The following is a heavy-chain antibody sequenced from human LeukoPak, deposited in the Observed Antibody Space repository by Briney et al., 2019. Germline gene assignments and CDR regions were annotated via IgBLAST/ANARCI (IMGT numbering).Heavy chain of an antibody. D-gene: IGHD3-10*01. Sequence: SETLSLTCTVSGYSISSGYYWGWIRQPPGKGLEWIGSIYHSGSTYYNPSLKSRVTISVDTSKNQFSLKLSSVTAADTAVYYCARDGLGLDYWGQGTLVTVSS. CDR1: GYSISSGYY. CDR3: ARDGLGLDY. V-gene: IGHV4-38-2*02. CDR2: IYHSGST. J-gene: IGHJ4*02.